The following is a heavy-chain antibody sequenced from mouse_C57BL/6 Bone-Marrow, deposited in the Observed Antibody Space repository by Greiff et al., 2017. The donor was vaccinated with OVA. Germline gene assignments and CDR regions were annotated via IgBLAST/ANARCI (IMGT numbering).Heavy chain of an antibody. Sequence: EVQLQQSGPGLVKPSQSLSLTCSVTGYSITSGYYWNWIRQFPGNKLEWMGYISYDGSNNYNPSLKNRISITRDTSKNQFFLKLNSVTTEDTATYYCARGAVVATKAMDYWGQGTSVTVSS. J-gene: IGHJ4*01. V-gene: IGHV3-6*01. CDR2: ISYDGSN. CDR3: ARGAVVATKAMDY. CDR1: GYSITSGYY. D-gene: IGHD1-1*01.